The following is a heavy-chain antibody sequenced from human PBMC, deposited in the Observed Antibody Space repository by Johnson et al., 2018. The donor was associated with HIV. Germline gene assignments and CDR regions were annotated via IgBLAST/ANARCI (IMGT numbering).Heavy chain of an antibody. J-gene: IGHJ3*02. CDR3: AKSPGKDHGGNSGAFHI. Sequence: QVHLVESGGGLGKPGGSLRLSCAASGFSFSSYGMHWVRQAPGKGLEWVAVIWYDGSNEHYADSVKGRFTISRDNSKNTLYLQMSSLRAEDTAVYYCAKSPGKDHGGNSGAFHIWGQGTMVTVSS. D-gene: IGHD4-23*01. CDR1: GFSFSSYG. V-gene: IGHV3-33*06. CDR2: IWYDGSNE.